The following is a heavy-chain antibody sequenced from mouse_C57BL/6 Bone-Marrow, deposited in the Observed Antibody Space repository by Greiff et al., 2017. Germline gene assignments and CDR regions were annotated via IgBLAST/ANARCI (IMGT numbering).Heavy chain of an antibody. CDR3: ARHGSSYNFGY. D-gene: IGHD1-1*01. J-gene: IGHJ2*01. Sequence: QVQLQQPGAELVKPGASVKLSCKASGYTFTSYWMHWVKQRPGRGLEWIGRIDPNSGGTTYNEKFKSKATLTVDKPSSTAYMQLRSLTSEDSAVYYCARHGSSYNFGYWGQGTTLTVST. CDR1: GYTFTSYW. CDR2: IDPNSGGT. V-gene: IGHV1-72*01.